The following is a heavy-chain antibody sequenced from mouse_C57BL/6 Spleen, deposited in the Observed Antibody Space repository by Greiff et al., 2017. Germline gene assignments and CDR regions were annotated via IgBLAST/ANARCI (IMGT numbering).Heavy chain of an antibody. J-gene: IGHJ2*01. CDR3: ARGYYPFDY. Sequence: VMLVESGGGLVKPGGSLKLSCAASGFTFSDYGLHWVRQAPEKELEWVAYISSGSSTIYYADTVQGRFTIYRDNAKNTLFLQMTSLRSEDTAMYYCARGYYPFDYWGQGTTLTVSS. D-gene: IGHD2-3*01. CDR1: GFTFSDYG. V-gene: IGHV5-17*01. CDR2: ISSGSSTI.